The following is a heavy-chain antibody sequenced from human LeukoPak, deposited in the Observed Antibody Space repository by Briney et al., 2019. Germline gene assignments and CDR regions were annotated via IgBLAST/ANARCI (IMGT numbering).Heavy chain of an antibody. D-gene: IGHD3-22*01. CDR1: GGSIRSSYYY. CDR3: ANWDSSGYYGIDY. V-gene: IGHV4-39*01. CDR2: IYYSGST. Sequence: SETLSLTCTVSGGSIRSSYYYWGWIRQPPGKGLEWIGSIYYSGSTYYNPSLKSRVTISVDTSKNQFSLKLGSVTAADTAVYYCANWDSSGYYGIDYWGQGTLVTVSS. J-gene: IGHJ4*02.